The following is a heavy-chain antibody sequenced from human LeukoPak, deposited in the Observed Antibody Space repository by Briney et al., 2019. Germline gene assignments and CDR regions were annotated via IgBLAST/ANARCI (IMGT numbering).Heavy chain of an antibody. D-gene: IGHD3-16*02. CDR3: AREGSLGELSSCDY. J-gene: IGHJ4*02. CDR1: GGSISSSSYY. Sequence: RPETLSLTCTVSGGSISSSSYYWGWIRQPPGKGLEWIGSIYYSESTYYNPPLKSRVTISVDTSKNQFSLKLSSVTAADTAVYYCAREGSLGELSSCDYWGQGTLVTVSS. V-gene: IGHV4-39*07. CDR2: IYYSEST.